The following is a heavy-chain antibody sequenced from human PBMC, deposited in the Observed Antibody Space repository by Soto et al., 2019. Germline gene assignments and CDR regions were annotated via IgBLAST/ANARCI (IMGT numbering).Heavy chain of an antibody. J-gene: IGHJ4*02. V-gene: IGHV3-48*02. CDR2: ISYSGETK. Sequence: GGSLRLSCVTSGFTFIKYSMNWVRQAPGKGLEWVSYISYSGETKYYADSLKGRYAISRDDAKNSVYLQMNSLRDEDTAFYYCVRGVVVVVGSTAENFDHWGQGTLVTVSS. CDR3: VRGVVVVVGSTAENFDH. CDR1: GFTFIKYS. D-gene: IGHD2-15*01.